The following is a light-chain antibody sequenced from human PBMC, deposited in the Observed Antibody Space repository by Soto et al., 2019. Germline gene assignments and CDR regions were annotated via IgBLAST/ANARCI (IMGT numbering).Light chain of an antibody. CDR3: QQQGSSPPLT. Sequence: EIVLTQSPVALCFSPWEGATVSCSAGQSVSSSYLAWYQQKPGQAPRLLIYGASSRATGIPDRFSGSGSGTDFPLTISRLEPEDFAVYYCQQQGSSPPLTFGGGTKVDIK. CDR1: QSVSSSY. CDR2: GAS. J-gene: IGKJ4*01. V-gene: IGKV3-20*01.